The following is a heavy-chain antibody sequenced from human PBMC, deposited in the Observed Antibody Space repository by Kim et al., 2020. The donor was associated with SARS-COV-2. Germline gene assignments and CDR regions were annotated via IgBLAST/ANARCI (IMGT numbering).Heavy chain of an antibody. Sequence: GGSLRLSCAASGFTFNVYVIGWVRLAPGKGLEWVSVISGGGDKTFYADSVKGRFTISRDNSKNTVSLQMNSLRAEDTAVYYCTRASGYCTGGNCYYDGLDVWGQGTTVTVSS. D-gene: IGHD2-8*02. CDR1: GFTFNVYV. J-gene: IGHJ6*02. CDR2: ISGGGDKT. CDR3: TRASGYCTGGNCYYDGLDV. V-gene: IGHV3-23*01.